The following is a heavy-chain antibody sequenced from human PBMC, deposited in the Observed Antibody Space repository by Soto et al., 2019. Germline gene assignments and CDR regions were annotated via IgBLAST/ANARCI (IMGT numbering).Heavy chain of an antibody. CDR3: RVGCSSTSCYTNYYYGMDV. J-gene: IGHJ6*02. V-gene: IGHV4-39*01. Sequence: PSETLSLTCTVSGGSISSSSYYWGWIRQPPGKGLEWIGSNYYSGSTSYNPTLKSRVTLSVVTSNNQLSLKVSSVTAADTAVYYCRVGCSSTSCYTNYYYGMDVWGQGTTVNVSS. CDR1: GGSISSSSYY. CDR2: NYYSGST. D-gene: IGHD2-2*02.